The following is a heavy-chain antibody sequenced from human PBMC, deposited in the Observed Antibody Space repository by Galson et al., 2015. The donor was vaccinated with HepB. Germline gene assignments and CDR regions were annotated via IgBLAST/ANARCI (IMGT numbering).Heavy chain of an antibody. J-gene: IGHJ6*02. CDR1: GDMFNSYA. CDR3: ARENWNPGGYSYGMDV. V-gene: IGHV1-69*04. CDR2: IIPILGIT. D-gene: IGHD1-1*01. Sequence: SVKVSCKASGDMFNSYAISWVRQAPGQGLEWMGTIIPILGITNYVQKFQGRVTITADKSTSTAYMQLSSLRSEDTAVYYCARENWNPGGYSYGMDVWGQGTTVTVSS.